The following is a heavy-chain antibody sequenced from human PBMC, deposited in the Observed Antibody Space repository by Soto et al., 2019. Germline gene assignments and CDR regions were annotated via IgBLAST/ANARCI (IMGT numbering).Heavy chain of an antibody. J-gene: IGHJ6*02. D-gene: IGHD2-15*01. CDR1: GGSINSCGYS. V-gene: IGHV4-30-2*01. CDR2: IYHSGDT. CDR3: AVVRPGNYYGVDV. Sequence: QLQLQESGSGLVNPSQTLSLTCAVSGGSINSCGYSWNWIRQPPGQGLEWIGYIYHSGDTYYNPSLKSRVSISVDRSRNHFSLKLTSVTAADTAVYYWAVVRPGNYYGVDVWGQGTTVTVSS.